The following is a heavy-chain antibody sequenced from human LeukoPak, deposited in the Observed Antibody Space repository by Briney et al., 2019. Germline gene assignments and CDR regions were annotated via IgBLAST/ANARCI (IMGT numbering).Heavy chain of an antibody. CDR2: ILYDGSKK. CDR3: AKGGSTVTSHRGIHYYYYMDV. CDR1: GFTFSRFG. V-gene: IGHV3-30*02. Sequence: PGGSLRLSCSASGFTFSRFGMHWVRQAPGQGLEWVAFILYDGSKKYYADSVKGRFTISRDNSKNTLSLQMNSLRAEDTAVYYCAKGGSTVTSHRGIHYYYYMDVWGKGTTVTVSS. J-gene: IGHJ6*03. D-gene: IGHD4-17*01.